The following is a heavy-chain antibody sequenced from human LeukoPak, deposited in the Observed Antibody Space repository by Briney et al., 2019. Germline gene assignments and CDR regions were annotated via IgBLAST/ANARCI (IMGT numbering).Heavy chain of an antibody. J-gene: IGHJ4*02. CDR3: ARDSLTDRPNG. CDR1: GFTFSTYW. CDR2: INQDGSAK. V-gene: IGHV3-7*01. D-gene: IGHD6-6*01. Sequence: GGSLRLSCAASGFTFSTYWMSWVRQAPGKGLEWVANINQDGSAKFYVDSVKGRFTISRDNAKNSLYLQMNSLRAEDTALYYCARDSLTDRPNGWSQGTLVTVSS.